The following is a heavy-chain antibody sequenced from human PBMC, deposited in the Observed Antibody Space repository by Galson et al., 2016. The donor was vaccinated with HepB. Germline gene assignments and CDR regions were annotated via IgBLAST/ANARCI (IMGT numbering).Heavy chain of an antibody. V-gene: IGHV1-18*01. Sequence: SVKVSCKASAYTFTTYGIHWVRQAPGQGLQWMGWISAYDGDTNYAQKLQGRVPMTTDTSTSTAYMELRSLRYDDTAVYYCARGLSATAAFDLWGQGTMVTVSS. D-gene: IGHD6-13*01. J-gene: IGHJ3*01. CDR3: ARGLSATAAFDL. CDR2: ISAYDGDT. CDR1: AYTFTTYG.